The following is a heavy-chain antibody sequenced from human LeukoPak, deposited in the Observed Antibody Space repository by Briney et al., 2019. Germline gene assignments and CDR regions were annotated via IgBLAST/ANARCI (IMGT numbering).Heavy chain of an antibody. D-gene: IGHD3-16*02. CDR3: ARAAPEGYQIDY. CDR1: GGTFSSYA. V-gene: IGHV1-69*04. Sequence: GSSVKVSCKASGGTFSSYAISWVGQAPGQGLEWMGRIIPIFGIANYAQKFQGRVTITADKSTSTAYMELSSLRSEDTAVYYCARAAPEGYQIDYWGQGTLVTVSS. J-gene: IGHJ4*02. CDR2: IIPIFGIA.